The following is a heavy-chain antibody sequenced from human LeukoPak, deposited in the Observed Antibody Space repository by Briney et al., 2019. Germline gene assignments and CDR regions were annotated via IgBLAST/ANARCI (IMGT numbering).Heavy chain of an antibody. J-gene: IGHJ4*02. Sequence: ASVKVSCKASGYTFSTYAMHWVRQAPGQRLEWMGYINTRNDNTQYSEKFQGRVTITRDTSANTAYMELRSLRSDDTAVYYCARSGDIVATIGGLSSFDYWGQGTLVTVSS. D-gene: IGHD5-12*01. CDR3: ARSGDIVATIGGLSSFDY. CDR2: INTRNDNT. CDR1: GYTFSTYA. V-gene: IGHV1-3*04.